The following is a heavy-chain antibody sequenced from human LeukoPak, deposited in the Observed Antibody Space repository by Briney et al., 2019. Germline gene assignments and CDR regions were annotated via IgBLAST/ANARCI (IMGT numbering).Heavy chain of an antibody. J-gene: IGHJ4*02. CDR1: GYTFTSYD. CDR3: ARVVGDYGDYYFDY. D-gene: IGHD4-17*01. V-gene: IGHV1-8*01. Sequence: ASVKVSCKASGYTFTSYDINWVRQATGQGLEWMGWMNPNSGNTGYAQKFQGRVTMTRNTSISKAYMELSSLRSEDTAVYYCARVVGDYGDYYFDYWGQGTLVTVSS. CDR2: MNPNSGNT.